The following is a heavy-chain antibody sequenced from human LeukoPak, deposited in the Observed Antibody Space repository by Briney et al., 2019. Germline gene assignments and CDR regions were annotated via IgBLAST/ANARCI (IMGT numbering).Heavy chain of an antibody. D-gene: IGHD3-16*02. CDR3: ASFSDDYVWGSYPDY. Sequence: SETLSLTCTVSGGSISPYYWSWIRQPPGKGLEWIGSIYHSGSTYYNPSLKSRVTISVDTSKNQFSLKLSSVTAADTAVYYCASFSDDYVWGSYPDYWGQGTLVTVSS. J-gene: IGHJ4*02. V-gene: IGHV4-38-2*02. CDR1: GGSISPYY. CDR2: IYHSGST.